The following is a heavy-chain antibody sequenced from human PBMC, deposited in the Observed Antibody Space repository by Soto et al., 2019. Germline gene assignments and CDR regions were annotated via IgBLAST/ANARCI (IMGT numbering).Heavy chain of an antibody. CDR2: LYHTGDT. J-gene: IGHJ4*02. D-gene: IGHD6-19*01. Sequence: QLQLQESDSGLVKPSQTLSLTCAVSGGSVSTGGFSWSWIRQPPGKGLEWIGYLYHTGDTYYNPSLKRRVAISVDRSKNHLSLHLTSVTAADTAVYYCATIGGLGCFDNWGQGTLVTVSS. CDR3: ATIGGLGCFDN. V-gene: IGHV4-30-2*01. CDR1: GGSVSTGGFS.